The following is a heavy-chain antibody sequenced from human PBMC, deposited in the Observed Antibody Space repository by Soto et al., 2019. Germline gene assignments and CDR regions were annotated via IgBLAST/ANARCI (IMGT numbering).Heavy chain of an antibody. CDR3: ATPPPDYYDSRGGHGYYFDY. CDR2: FDPEGGET. D-gene: IGHD3-22*01. V-gene: IGHV1-24*01. Sequence: QVQLVQSGAEVKKPGASVKVSCKVSGYSLTELSMHWVRQAPGTGLEWKGGFDPEGGETIYAQKFQGRIHMTHDTDTDTAYMGRSSLRSVDTAVYYCATPPPDYYDSRGGHGYYFDYWGQGTLVTVSS. CDR1: GYSLTELS. J-gene: IGHJ4*02.